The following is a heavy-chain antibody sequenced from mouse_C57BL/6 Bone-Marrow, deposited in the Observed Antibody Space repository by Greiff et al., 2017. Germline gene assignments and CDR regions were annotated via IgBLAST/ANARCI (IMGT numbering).Heavy chain of an antibody. Sequence: QVQLQQPGAELVMPGASVKLSCKASGYTFTSYWMHWVKQRPGQGLEWIGEIDPSDSYTNYNQKFKGKSTLTVDKSSSTAYMQHSSLTSEDSAVYYCARMTTVVATFDYWGQGTTLTVSS. J-gene: IGHJ2*01. CDR2: IDPSDSYT. V-gene: IGHV1-69*01. D-gene: IGHD1-1*01. CDR1: GYTFTSYW. CDR3: ARMTTVVATFDY.